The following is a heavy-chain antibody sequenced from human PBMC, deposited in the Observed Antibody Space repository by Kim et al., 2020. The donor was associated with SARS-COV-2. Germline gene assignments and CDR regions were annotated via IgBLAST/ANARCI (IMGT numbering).Heavy chain of an antibody. V-gene: IGHV1-18*04. CDR3: ARDLIMGATETGVGGESDFDY. Sequence: ASVKVSCKASGYTFTSYGISWVRQAPGQGLEWMGWISAYNGNTNYAQKLQGRVTMTTDTSTSTAYMELRSLRSDDTAVYYCARDLIMGATETGVGGESDFDYWGQGTLVTVSS. D-gene: IGHD1-26*01. CDR2: ISAYNGNT. J-gene: IGHJ4*02. CDR1: GYTFTSYG.